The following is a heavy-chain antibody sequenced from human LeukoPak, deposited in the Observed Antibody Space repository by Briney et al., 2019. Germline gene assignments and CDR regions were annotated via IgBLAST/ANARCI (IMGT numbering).Heavy chain of an antibody. D-gene: IGHD4-17*01. CDR1: GYSFTSYW. Sequence: GESLKISCKGSGYSFTSYWIAWVRQMPGKGLEWMGFIYPGDSDTRYSPSFQGQVTFSADKSIRTAYLQWSSLKASDTAMYYCARHSTYGDYGDHWGQGTLVTVSS. J-gene: IGHJ4*02. CDR3: ARHSTYGDYGDH. CDR2: IYPGDSDT. V-gene: IGHV5-51*01.